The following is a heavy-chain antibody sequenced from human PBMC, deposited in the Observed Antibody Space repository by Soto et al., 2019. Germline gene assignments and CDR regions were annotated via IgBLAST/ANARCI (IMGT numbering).Heavy chain of an antibody. J-gene: IGHJ4*02. D-gene: IGHD3-9*01. V-gene: IGHV3-23*01. CDR1: GFTFSSYA. CDR3: AKGSGPIVLRYFDWLLGGIDY. CDR2: ISGSGGST. Sequence: GGSLRLSCAASGFTFSSYAMSWVRQAPGKGLEWVSAISGSGGSTYYADSVKGRFTISRDNSKNTLYLQMNSLRAEDTAVYYCAKGSGPIVLRYFDWLLGGIDYWGQGTLVTVSS.